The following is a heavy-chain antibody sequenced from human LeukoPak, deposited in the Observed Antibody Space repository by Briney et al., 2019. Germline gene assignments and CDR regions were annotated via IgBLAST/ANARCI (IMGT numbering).Heavy chain of an antibody. CDR1: GFTFSRYW. D-gene: IGHD3-10*01. CDR3: VSEWFEEFSNY. V-gene: IGHV3-74*01. CDR2: INSDGSIT. Sequence: GASLRLSCAASGFTFSRYWMQWVRQAPGKGLVWVSTINSDGSITRYADFVKGRFTVSRDNAKNTLYLQMNSLRVEDTAVYYCVSEWFEEFSNYWGQGILVTVSS. J-gene: IGHJ4*02.